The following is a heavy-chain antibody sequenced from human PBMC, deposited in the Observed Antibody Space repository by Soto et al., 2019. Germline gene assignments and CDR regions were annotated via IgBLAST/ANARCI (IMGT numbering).Heavy chain of an antibody. D-gene: IGHD3-10*01. CDR2: ISGFNGQT. V-gene: IGHV1-18*01. CDR1: GNTFASHG. J-gene: IGHJ4*02. Sequence: ASLQVSCKASGNTFASHGFSSVRQAPGQGLEWMGWISGFNGQTNYALKFQGRVTLTTDASTSTAYMELRSLRSDDTAVYFCARGDPRGVAVVRDYWGQGTLVTVSS. CDR3: ARGDPRGVAVVRDY.